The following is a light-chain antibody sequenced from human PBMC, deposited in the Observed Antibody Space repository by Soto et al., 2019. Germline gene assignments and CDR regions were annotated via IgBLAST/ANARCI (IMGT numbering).Light chain of an antibody. CDR3: QIYNGAPWT. CDR1: RGISNY. CDR2: TAS. Sequence: DSQMTQSPYSLSASVGDIVTITCRSRRGISNYLVWYQKKQGKVPKLLIYTASTLRSGVPSRFSGSGSGTDFSLTISSLQPEDVATYYCQIYNGAPWTFGQGTKVEIK. J-gene: IGKJ1*01. V-gene: IGKV1-27*01.